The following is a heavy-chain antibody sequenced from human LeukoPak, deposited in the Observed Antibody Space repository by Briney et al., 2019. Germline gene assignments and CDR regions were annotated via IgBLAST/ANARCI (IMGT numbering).Heavy chain of an antibody. CDR2: ISSSSSTI. CDR1: GFTFSSYG. CDR3: ARDSVYYYDSSGYHHYYMDV. V-gene: IGHV3-48*01. Sequence: GGSLRLSCAASGFTFSSYGMHWVRQAPGKGLEWVSYISSSSSTIYYADSVKGRFTISRDNAKNSLYLQMNSLRAEDTAVYYCARDSVYYYDSSGYHHYYMDVWGKGTTVTVSS. J-gene: IGHJ6*03. D-gene: IGHD3-22*01.